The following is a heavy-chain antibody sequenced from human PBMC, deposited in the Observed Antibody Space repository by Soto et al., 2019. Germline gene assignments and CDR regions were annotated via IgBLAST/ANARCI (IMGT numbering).Heavy chain of an antibody. J-gene: IGHJ6*02. CDR3: ARGSCDFWSGFVPDGMDV. Sequence: FSPTCTLSGASIRSYYWSGIRQPPGKGLEWIGYIYYSESTKHKRSLKSRVTISVDTSKNQFSLKLSSVTAADTAVYYCARGSCDFWSGFVPDGMDVWGQGTTVTVSS. CDR2: IYYSEST. D-gene: IGHD3-3*01. CDR1: GASIRSYY. V-gene: IGHV4-59*12.